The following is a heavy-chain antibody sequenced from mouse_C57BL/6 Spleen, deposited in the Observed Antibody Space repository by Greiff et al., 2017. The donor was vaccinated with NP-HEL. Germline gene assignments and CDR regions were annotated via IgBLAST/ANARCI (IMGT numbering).Heavy chain of an antibody. CDR3: TSIGYYAMDY. Sequence: EVKLEESGGGLVQPGGSMKLSCVASGFTFSNYWMNWVRQSPEKGLEWVAQIRLKSDNYATHYAESVKGRFTISRDDSKSSVYLQMNNLRAEDTGIYYCTSIGYYAMDYWGQGTSVTVSS. CDR1: GFTFSNYW. CDR2: IRLKSDNYAT. J-gene: IGHJ4*01. V-gene: IGHV6-3*01.